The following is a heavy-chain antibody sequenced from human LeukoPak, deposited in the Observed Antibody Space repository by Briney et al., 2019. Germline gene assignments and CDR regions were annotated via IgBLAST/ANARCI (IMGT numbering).Heavy chain of an antibody. V-gene: IGHV4-59*01. D-gene: IGHD6-19*01. CDR1: GGSISYYY. Sequence: SETLSLTCTVSGGSISYYYWSWIRQPPGKGLEWIAYIYYSGSTNYNPSLKSRVTMSVDTSKNQFSLKLSSVTAADTAVYYCARVGVAGPYYFDYWGQGTLVTVSS. J-gene: IGHJ4*02. CDR3: ARVGVAGPYYFDY. CDR2: IYYSGST.